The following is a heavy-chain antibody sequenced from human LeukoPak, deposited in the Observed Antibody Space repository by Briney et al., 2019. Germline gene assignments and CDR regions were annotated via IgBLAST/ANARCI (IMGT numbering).Heavy chain of an antibody. V-gene: IGHV4-39*07. CDR2: IYYSGST. J-gene: IGHJ5*02. CDR3: ARGSMGDIAAAYRTWSRTAPFDP. D-gene: IGHD6-13*01. CDR1: GGSISSSSYY. Sequence: PSETLSLTCTVSGGSISSSSYYWGWIRQPPGKGLEWIGSIYYSGSTYYNPSLKSRVTISVDTSKNQFSLKLSSVTAADTAVYYCARGSMGDIAAAYRTWSRTAPFDPWGQGTLVTVSS.